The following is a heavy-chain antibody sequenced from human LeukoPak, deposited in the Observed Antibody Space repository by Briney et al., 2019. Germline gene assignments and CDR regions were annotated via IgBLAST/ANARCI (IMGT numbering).Heavy chain of an antibody. J-gene: IGHJ4*02. V-gene: IGHV4-38-2*02. D-gene: IGHD6-13*01. CDR3: AVDIAAAGSSHY. CDR1: GYSISSGYY. Sequence: SETLSLTCTVSGYSISSGYYWGWIRQPPGKGLEWIGSIYHSGSTYYNPSLKSRVTISVDTSKNQFSLKLSSVTAADTAVYYCAVDIAAAGSSHYWGQGTLVTVSS. CDR2: IYHSGST.